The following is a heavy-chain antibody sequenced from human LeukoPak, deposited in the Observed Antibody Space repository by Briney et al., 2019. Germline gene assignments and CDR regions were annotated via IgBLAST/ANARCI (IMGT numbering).Heavy chain of an antibody. CDR3: AARGGYDQYYFDY. CDR2: IVVGSGNT. Sequence: SVKVSCKASGFIFTSSAVQWVRQARGQRLEWIGWIVVGSGNTNYAQKFQERVTITRDMSTSTAYMELSSLRSEDTAVYYCAARGGYDQYYFDYWGQGTLVTVSS. V-gene: IGHV1-58*01. CDR1: GFIFTSSA. D-gene: IGHD5-12*01. J-gene: IGHJ4*02.